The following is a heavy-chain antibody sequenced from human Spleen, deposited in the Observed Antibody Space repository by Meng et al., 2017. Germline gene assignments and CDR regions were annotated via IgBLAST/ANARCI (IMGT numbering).Heavy chain of an antibody. Sequence: QGHLQESGPGLVKPAQTLSLTCTVSGGSISSGGYYWSWIRQHPGKGLEWIGYIYYSGSTYYNPSLKSLVTISVDTSKNQFSLKLSSVTAADTAVYYCARLTVTYFDYWGQGTLVTVSS. J-gene: IGHJ4*02. CDR3: ARLTVTYFDY. V-gene: IGHV4-31*01. CDR1: GGSISSGGYY. D-gene: IGHD4-17*01. CDR2: IYYSGST.